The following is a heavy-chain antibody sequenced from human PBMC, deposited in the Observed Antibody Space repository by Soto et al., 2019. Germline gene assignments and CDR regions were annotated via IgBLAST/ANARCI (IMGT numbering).Heavy chain of an antibody. CDR2: INSDGSST. CDR1: GFTFSSYW. V-gene: IGHV3-74*01. CDR3: ARATPPYYYDSSGFEIDY. D-gene: IGHD3-22*01. J-gene: IGHJ4*02. Sequence: EVQLVESGGGLVQPGGSLRLSCAASGFTFSSYWMHWVRQAPGKGLVWVSRINSDGSSTSYADSVKGRFTISRDIAKNTLYLQMNSLRAEDTAVYYCARATPPYYYDSSGFEIDYWGQGTLVTVSS.